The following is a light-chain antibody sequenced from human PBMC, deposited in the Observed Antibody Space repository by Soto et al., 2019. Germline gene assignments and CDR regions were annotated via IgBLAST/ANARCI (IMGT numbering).Light chain of an antibody. V-gene: IGKV1-39*01. CDR1: QTINNY. Sequence: DIQMTQSPSSLSASVGDRVTITCRASQTINNYVSWYQQKPGKAPKSLICAASTLQRGVPTRFSGSGSGTDFTLTINSLQPEDSAIYYCQQSAKIPRTFGQGTKVEI. CDR2: AAS. J-gene: IGKJ1*01. CDR3: QQSAKIPRT.